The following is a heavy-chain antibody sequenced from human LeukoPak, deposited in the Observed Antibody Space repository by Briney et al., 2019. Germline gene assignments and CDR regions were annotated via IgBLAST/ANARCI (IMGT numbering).Heavy chain of an antibody. CDR1: GYTFTGYY. Sequence: ASVKVSCKASGYTFTGYYMHWVRQAPGQGLEWMGWINPNSGGTNYAQKFQGRVTMTRDTPISTAYMELSRLRSDDTAVYYCARDSGWAYYFDYWGQGTLVTVSS. D-gene: IGHD6-19*01. CDR2: INPNSGGT. CDR3: ARDSGWAYYFDY. J-gene: IGHJ4*02. V-gene: IGHV1-2*02.